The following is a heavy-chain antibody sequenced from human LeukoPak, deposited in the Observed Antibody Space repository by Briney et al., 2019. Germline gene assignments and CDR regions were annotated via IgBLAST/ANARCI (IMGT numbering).Heavy chain of an antibody. CDR2: IYYSGST. CDR1: GGSISSYH. D-gene: IGHD3-3*01. J-gene: IGHJ5*02. Sequence: PSETLSLTCTVSGGSISSYHWSWIRQPPGKGLEWIGYIYYSGSTNYNPSLKSRVTISVDTSKNQFSLKLSSVTAADTAVYYCARRIFNWYDPWGQGTLVTVSS. V-gene: IGHV4-59*12. CDR3: ARRIFNWYDP.